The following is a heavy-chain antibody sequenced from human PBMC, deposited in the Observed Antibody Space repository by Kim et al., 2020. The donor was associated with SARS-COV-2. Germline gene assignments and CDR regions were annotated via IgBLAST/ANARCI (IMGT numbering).Heavy chain of an antibody. CDR3: AKVHDSSGYPDY. CDR1: GFTFSSYA. J-gene: IGHJ4*02. Sequence: GGSLRLSCAASGFTFSSYAINWVRQAPGKGLEWVSAISGSGGSTYYADSVKGRFTISRDNSKNTLYLQMNGLRAEDTAVYYCAKVHDSSGYPDYWGQGTLVTVSS. D-gene: IGHD3-22*01. V-gene: IGHV3-23*01. CDR2: ISGSGGST.